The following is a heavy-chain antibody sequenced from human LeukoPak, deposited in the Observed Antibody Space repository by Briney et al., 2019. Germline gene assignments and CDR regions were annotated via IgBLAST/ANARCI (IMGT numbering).Heavy chain of an antibody. Sequence: GRSLRLSCAASGFTFSSYGMHWVRQAPGKGLEWVAVIWYDGSNKYYADSVKGRFTISRDNSKNTLYLQMNSLRAEDTAVYYCARDRDSSGYYVYYYYCMDVWGKGTTVTVSS. J-gene: IGHJ6*03. CDR3: ARDRDSSGYYVYYYYCMDV. V-gene: IGHV3-33*01. CDR2: IWYDGSNK. D-gene: IGHD3-22*01. CDR1: GFTFSSYG.